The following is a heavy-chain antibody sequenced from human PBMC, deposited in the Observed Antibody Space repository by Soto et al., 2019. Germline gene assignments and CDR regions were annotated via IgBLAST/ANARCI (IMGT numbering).Heavy chain of an antibody. D-gene: IGHD3-22*01. CDR2: ISWNSGSI. J-gene: IGHJ4*02. CDR1: GFTFDDYA. V-gene: IGHV3-9*01. Sequence: GGSLRLSCAASGFTFDDYAMHWVRQAPGKGLEWVSGISWNSGSIGYADSVKGRFTISRDNAKNSLYLQMNSLRAEDTALCYCAKDLYDSSGYYFFDYWGQGTLVTVSS. CDR3: AKDLYDSSGYYFFDY.